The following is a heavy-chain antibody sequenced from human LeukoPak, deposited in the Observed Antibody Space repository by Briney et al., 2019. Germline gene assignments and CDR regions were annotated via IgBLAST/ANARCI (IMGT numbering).Heavy chain of an antibody. CDR3: SSGYSTVPF. Sequence: ASVKVSCKASGYTFTGYYIHWVRQAPGQGHESMGWINPNAGGTSYAQKFQGRVTMTRDTSISTAYMELSRLTSDDTAVYYCSSGYSTVPFWGRGTLVTVSS. D-gene: IGHD3-22*01. CDR1: GYTFTGYY. V-gene: IGHV1-2*02. J-gene: IGHJ4*02. CDR2: INPNAGGT.